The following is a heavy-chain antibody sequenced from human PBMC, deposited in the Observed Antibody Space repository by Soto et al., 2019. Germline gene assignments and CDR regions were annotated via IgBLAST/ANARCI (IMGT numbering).Heavy chain of an antibody. CDR1: GFTFSSYA. CDR3: ARSRSYDSSGYRIGEMD. Sequence: EVQLLESGGGLVQPGGSLRLSCAASGFTFSSYAMSWVRQAPGKGLEWVSAISGSGGSTYYADSVKGRFTISRDNSKNTLYLQMNSLRAEDTAVYYCARSRSYDSSGYRIGEMDWGQGTLVTVSS. J-gene: IGHJ4*02. CDR2: ISGSGGST. D-gene: IGHD3-22*01. V-gene: IGHV3-23*01.